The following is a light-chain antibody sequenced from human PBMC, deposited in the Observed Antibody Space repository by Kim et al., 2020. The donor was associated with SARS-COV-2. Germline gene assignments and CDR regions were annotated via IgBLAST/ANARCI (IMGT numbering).Light chain of an antibody. Sequence: PGERATPSCRARQSVSSSYFAWYQQKPGQTPRLLMYGPSSRATGMPDRFSGSGSGTDFTLTISRLKPEDFAVYYCQQYGSSPALTFGGGTKVDIK. V-gene: IGKV3-20*01. CDR2: GPS. CDR1: QSVSSSY. J-gene: IGKJ4*01. CDR3: QQYGSSPALT.